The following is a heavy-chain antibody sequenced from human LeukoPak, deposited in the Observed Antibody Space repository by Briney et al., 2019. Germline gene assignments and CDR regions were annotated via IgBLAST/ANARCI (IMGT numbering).Heavy chain of an antibody. CDR2: MNPNSGNT. V-gene: IGHV1-8*01. J-gene: IGHJ4*02. CDR3: AREGMEWELAFDY. D-gene: IGHD1-26*01. CDR1: GYTFTSYD. Sequence: ASVKVSCKASGYTFTSYDINRVRQATGQGLEWMGWMNPNSGNTGYAQKFQGRVTITADKSTSTAYMELSSLRSEDTAVYYCAREGMEWELAFDYWGQGTLVTVSS.